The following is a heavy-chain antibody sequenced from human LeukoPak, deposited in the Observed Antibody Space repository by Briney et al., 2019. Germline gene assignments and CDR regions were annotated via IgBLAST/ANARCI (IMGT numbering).Heavy chain of an antibody. J-gene: IGHJ6*02. CDR1: GYTFTGYY. CDR3: AKGLDASGTNGMDV. D-gene: IGHD3-10*01. V-gene: IGHV1-2*02. Sequence: ASVKVSCKTSGYTFTGYYMHWVRQAPGQGLEWMGWINPNSGGIHYAQKFQGRVSMTRDTSINTAYIELSSLRSDDTAVYYCAKGLDASGTNGMDVWGQGTTVTVSS. CDR2: INPNSGGI.